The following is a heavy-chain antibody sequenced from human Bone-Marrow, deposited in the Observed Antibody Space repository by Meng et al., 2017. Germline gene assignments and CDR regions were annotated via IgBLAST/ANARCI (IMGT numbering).Heavy chain of an antibody. J-gene: IGHJ4*02. V-gene: IGHV3-23*01. Sequence: GESLKISCAASGFTFSSYAMSWVRQAPGKGLEWVSAISGSGGSTYYADSVKGRFTISRDNSKNTLYLQMNSLRAEDTAVYYCAKDWGCGRDCYYAPPFDYWGQGTLVTVSS. CDR1: GFTFSSYA. CDR3: AKDWGCGRDCYYAPPFDY. CDR2: ISGSGGST. D-gene: IGHD2-21*02.